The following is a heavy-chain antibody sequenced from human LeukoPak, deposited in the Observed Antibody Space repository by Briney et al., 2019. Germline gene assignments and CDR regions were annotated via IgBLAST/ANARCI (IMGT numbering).Heavy chain of an antibody. D-gene: IGHD5-12*01. CDR1: GGTFSSYA. J-gene: IGHJ4*02. CDR3: ARSTSGYDDRVDY. CDR2: IIPIFGTA. V-gene: IGHV1-69*13. Sequence: SVKVSCKASGGTFSSYAISWVRQAPGQGLEWMGGIIPIFGTANYAQTFQGRVTFTADESTSTAYMELSSLRSEDTAVYYCARSTSGYDDRVDYWGQGTLVTVSS.